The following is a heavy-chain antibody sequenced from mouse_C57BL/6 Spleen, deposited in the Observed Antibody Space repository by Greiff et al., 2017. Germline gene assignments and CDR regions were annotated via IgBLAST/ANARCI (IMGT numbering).Heavy chain of an antibody. J-gene: IGHJ1*03. V-gene: IGHV6-3*01. CDR2: IRLKSDNYAT. CDR1: GFTFSNYW. Sequence: EVQLVESGGGLVQPGGSMKLSCVASGFTFSNYWMNWVRQSPEKGLEWVAQIRLKSDNYATHYAESVKGRFTISRDDSKSSVYLQMNNLRAEDTGIYYCTGGGAFDVWGTGTTVTVSS. CDR3: TGGGAFDV.